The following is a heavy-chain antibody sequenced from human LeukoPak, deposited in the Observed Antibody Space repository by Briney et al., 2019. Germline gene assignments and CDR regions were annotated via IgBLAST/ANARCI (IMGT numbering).Heavy chain of an antibody. D-gene: IGHD2-21*02. J-gene: IGHJ4*02. CDR3: ARGRVLLAYCGGDCYHSWRRGAYFDY. Sequence: SETLSLTCAVYGGSFSGYYWSWLRQPPGKGLEWIGEINHSGSTNYNPSLKIRVTISVDTSKNQFSLKLSSVTAADTAVYYCARGRVLLAYCGGDCYHSWRRGAYFDYWGQGTLVTVSS. V-gene: IGHV4-34*01. CDR2: INHSGST. CDR1: GGSFSGYY.